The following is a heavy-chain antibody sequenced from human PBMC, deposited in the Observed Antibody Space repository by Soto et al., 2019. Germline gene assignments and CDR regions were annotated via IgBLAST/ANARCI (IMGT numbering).Heavy chain of an antibody. Sequence: SVKVSCKASGFTFTSSAMQWVRQARGQRLEWIGWIVVGSGNTNYAQKFQERVTITRDMSTSTAYMELSSLRSEDTAVYYCAAFTGRTCGGDCYSAAFDIWGQGTMVTGSS. J-gene: IGHJ3*02. D-gene: IGHD2-21*01. V-gene: IGHV1-58*02. CDR1: GFTFTSSA. CDR2: IVVGSGNT. CDR3: AAFTGRTCGGDCYSAAFDI.